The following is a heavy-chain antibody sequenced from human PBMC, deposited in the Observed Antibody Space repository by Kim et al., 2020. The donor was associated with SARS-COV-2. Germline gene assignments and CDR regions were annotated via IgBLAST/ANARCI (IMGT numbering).Heavy chain of an antibody. J-gene: IGHJ4*02. D-gene: IGHD1-1*01. CDR2: IYMGGST. V-gene: IGHV4-61*02. Sequence: SETLSLTCTVSGDSISSGRHYWNWIRQPAGKGLEWIGRIYMGGSTNYNPSLKSRVAMSVDPSENQFSLKVSSVTAADTAVYYCARGTQLGIPFVFDYWGQGTLVTVSS. CDR3: ARGTQLGIPFVFDY. CDR1: GDSISSGRHY.